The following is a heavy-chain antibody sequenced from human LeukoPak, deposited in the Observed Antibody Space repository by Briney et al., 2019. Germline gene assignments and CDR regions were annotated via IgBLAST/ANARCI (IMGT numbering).Heavy chain of an antibody. CDR1: GFTFSSYG. V-gene: IGHV3-30*03. J-gene: IGHJ6*04. CDR3: ASDPRDGGQNV. Sequence: PGGSLRLSCAASGFTFSSYGMSWVRQAPGKWLEWVTLISYSGDNTYYADSVKGRFTFSRDKSKNTLYLQMNSLRPEDSAVYFCASDPRDGGQNVWGKGTTVTVSS. CDR2: ISYSGDNT. D-gene: IGHD5-24*01.